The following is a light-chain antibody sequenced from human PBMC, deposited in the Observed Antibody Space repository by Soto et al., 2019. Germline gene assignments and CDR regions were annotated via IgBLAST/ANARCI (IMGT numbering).Light chain of an antibody. CDR1: QSVSSY. Sequence: EIVLTQSPATLSLSPGERATLSCRASQSVSSYLAWYQQKPGQAPILLIYDASNRATGIPARFSGSGSGTDFTLTISSLEHDDFAVYYCQQRSNWLPYTFGQGTKLEIK. CDR3: QQRSNWLPYT. V-gene: IGKV3-11*01. J-gene: IGKJ2*01. CDR2: DAS.